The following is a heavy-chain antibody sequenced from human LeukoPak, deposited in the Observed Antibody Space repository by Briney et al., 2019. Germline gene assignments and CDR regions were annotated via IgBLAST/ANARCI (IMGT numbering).Heavy chain of an antibody. J-gene: IGHJ4*02. Sequence: GGSLRLSCAASGFTFSSYSMNWVRQAPGKGLEWDSFISSSGRYIYYADSVKGRFTISRDNAKNSLYLQMNSLRAEDTAVYYCARDNGWGRYYFDSWGQGTLATVSS. V-gene: IGHV3-21*01. CDR1: GFTFSSYS. D-gene: IGHD6-19*01. CDR3: ARDNGWGRYYFDS. CDR2: ISSSGRYI.